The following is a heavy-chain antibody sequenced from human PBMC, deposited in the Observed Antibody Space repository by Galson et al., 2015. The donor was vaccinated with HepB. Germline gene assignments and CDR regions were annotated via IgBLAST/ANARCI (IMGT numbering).Heavy chain of an antibody. D-gene: IGHD3-10*01. V-gene: IGHV1-69*04. CDR2: IIPILDVA. CDR1: GGTFTSYT. Sequence: SVKVSCKASGGTFTSYTIRWVRQAPGQGLEWMGRIIPILDVANYAQKFQGRVTITADKSTTTAYLELRSLRSEDTAVYYCARDRELLGDWFDPWGQGTLVTVSS. J-gene: IGHJ5*02. CDR3: ARDRELLGDWFDP.